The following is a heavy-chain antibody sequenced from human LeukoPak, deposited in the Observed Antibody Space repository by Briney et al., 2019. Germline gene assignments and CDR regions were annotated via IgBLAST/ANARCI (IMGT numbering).Heavy chain of an antibody. CDR2: INHSGST. Sequence: PSETLSLTCAVYGGSFSGYYWSWIRQPPGKGLEWIGEINHSGSTNYNPSLKSRVTISVDTSKNQCSLKLSSVTAADTAVYYCARLRVIFWGFDIWGQGTMVTVSS. V-gene: IGHV4-34*01. CDR3: ARLRVIFWGFDI. J-gene: IGHJ3*02. CDR1: GGSFSGYY. D-gene: IGHD3-16*01.